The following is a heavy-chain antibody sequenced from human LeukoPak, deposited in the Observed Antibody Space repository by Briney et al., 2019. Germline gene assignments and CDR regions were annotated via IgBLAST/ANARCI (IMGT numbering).Heavy chain of an antibody. V-gene: IGHV1-69*04. CDR3: ARDPVAGDYYYGMDV. Sequence: GASVKVSCKASGGTFSSYAISWVRQAPGQGLERMGRIIPILGIANYAQKFQGRVTITADKSTSTAYMELSSLRSEDTAVYYCARDPVAGDYYYGMDVWGQGTTVTVSS. CDR1: GGTFSSYA. D-gene: IGHD6-19*01. J-gene: IGHJ6*02. CDR2: IIPILGIA.